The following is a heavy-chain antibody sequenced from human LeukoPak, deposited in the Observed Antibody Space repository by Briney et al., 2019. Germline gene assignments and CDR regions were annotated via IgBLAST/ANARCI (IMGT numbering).Heavy chain of an antibody. CDR2: IYPRDSDT. J-gene: IGHJ4*02. CDR3: ARRGKGFDY. CDR1: GYRFTSYW. Sequence: MHGESLKISCDGSGYRFTSYWIGWVRQMAGKGLEWMGIIYPRDSDTRYSPSFQGQVTISADKSISTAYLQWSSLKASDTAMYYCARRGKGFDYWGQGTLVTVSS. V-gene: IGHV5-51*01.